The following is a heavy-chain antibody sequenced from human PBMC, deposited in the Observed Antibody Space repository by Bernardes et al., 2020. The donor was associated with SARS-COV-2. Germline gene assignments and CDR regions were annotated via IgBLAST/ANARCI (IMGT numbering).Heavy chain of an antibody. CDR1: GFTFSSYE. Sequence: GGSLRLSCAASGFTFSSYEMNWVRQAPGKGLEWVSYISSSGSTIYYADSVKGRFTISRDNAKNSLYLQMNSLRAEDTAVYYCARDSYDFWSGYPYYFDYWGQGTLVTVSS. CDR2: ISSSGSTI. CDR3: ARDSYDFWSGYPYYFDY. J-gene: IGHJ4*02. V-gene: IGHV3-48*03. D-gene: IGHD3-3*01.